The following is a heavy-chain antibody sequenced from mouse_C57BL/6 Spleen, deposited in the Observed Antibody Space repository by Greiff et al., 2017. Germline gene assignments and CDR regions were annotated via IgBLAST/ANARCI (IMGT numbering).Heavy chain of an antibody. CDR2: IDPSDSYT. CDR1: GYTFTSYW. J-gene: IGHJ2*01. D-gene: IGHD3-2*02. CDR3: AREGRDSSCYFDY. V-gene: IGHV1-69*01. Sequence: VQLQQPGAELVMPGASVKLSCKASGYTFTSYWMHWVKQRPGQGLEWIGEIDPSDSYTNYNQKFKGKSTLTVDKSSSTAYMQLSSLTSEDSAVYYCAREGRDSSCYFDYWGQGTTLTVSS.